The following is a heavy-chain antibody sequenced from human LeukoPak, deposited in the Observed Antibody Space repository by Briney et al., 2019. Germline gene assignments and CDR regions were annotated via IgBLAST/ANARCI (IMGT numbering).Heavy chain of an antibody. J-gene: IGHJ6*02. V-gene: IGHV1-18*01. Sequence: ASVKVSCKAFGYTFTSYGISWVRQAPGQGLEWMGWISAYNGNANYAQKFQGRVTMTTDTSTSTAYMEVRSLRSDDTAVYYCAREGFDTSGYGMDVWGQGTMVTVSS. D-gene: IGHD3-22*01. CDR1: GYTFTSYG. CDR3: AREGFDTSGYGMDV. CDR2: ISAYNGNA.